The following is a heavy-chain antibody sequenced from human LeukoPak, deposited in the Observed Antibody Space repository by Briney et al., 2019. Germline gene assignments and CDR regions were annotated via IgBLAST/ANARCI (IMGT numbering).Heavy chain of an antibody. CDR1: GYTFTGYY. Sequence: ASVKVSCKASGYTFTGYYMHWVRQAPGQGLEWMGIINPSGGSTSYAQKFQGRVTMTRDMSTSTVYMELSSLRSEDTAVYYCARVRGVLFDPWGQGTLVTVSS. J-gene: IGHJ5*02. CDR3: ARVRGVLFDP. CDR2: INPSGGST. V-gene: IGHV1-46*01. D-gene: IGHD3-10*01.